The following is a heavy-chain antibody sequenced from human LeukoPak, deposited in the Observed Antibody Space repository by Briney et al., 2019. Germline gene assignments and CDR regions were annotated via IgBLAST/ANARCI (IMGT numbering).Heavy chain of an antibody. D-gene: IGHD3-22*01. CDR3: ARDGDYYDSSGYXDXNWXXP. V-gene: IGHV1-46*03. CDR2: INPNGGST. J-gene: IGHJ5*02. Sequence: GASVKVSCKASGYTFTSYYMHWVRQAPGQGLEWMGIINPNGGSTSYAQKFQGRVTMTRDTSTSTVYMELSSLRSEDTAVYYCARDGDYYDSSGYXDXNWXXPWGQGTLVT. CDR1: GYTFTSYY.